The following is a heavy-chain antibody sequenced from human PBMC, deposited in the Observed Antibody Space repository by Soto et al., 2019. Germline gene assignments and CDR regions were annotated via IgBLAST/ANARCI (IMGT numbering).Heavy chain of an antibody. V-gene: IGHV1-69*12. CDR1: GGTFSSYA. Sequence: QVQLVQSGAEVKKPGSSVKVSCKASGGTFSSYAISWVRQAPGQGLEWMGGIIPIFGTANYAQKFQGRVTITADERTNTADMQIGSRGAEDMAIWYCVRVSVCCSGGIWYVIPVWKSWAKGTLVPVSS. CDR3: VRVSVCCSGGIWYVIPVWKS. CDR2: IIPIFGTA. D-gene: IGHD2-15*01. J-gene: IGHJ5*02.